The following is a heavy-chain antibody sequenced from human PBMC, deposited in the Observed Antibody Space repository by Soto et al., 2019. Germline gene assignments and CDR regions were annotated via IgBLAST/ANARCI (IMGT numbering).Heavy chain of an antibody. CDR2: VFYTGFT. CDR1: GASISGSYYY. D-gene: IGHD1-20*01. CDR3: ATSQKGYNWNYFDH. Sequence: KPSETLSLTCAVPGASISGSYYYWAWLRQSPGKGPEWIGSVFYTGFTSYNPSLESRVSVSVDTSKSQFSLKLSAVTAADTAVYYCATSQKGYNWNYFDHWGQGALVTVSS. J-gene: IGHJ4*02. V-gene: IGHV4-39*01.